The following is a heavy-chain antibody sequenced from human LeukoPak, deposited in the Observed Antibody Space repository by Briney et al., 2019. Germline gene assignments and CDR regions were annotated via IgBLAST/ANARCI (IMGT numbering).Heavy chain of an antibody. D-gene: IGHD3-3*01. J-gene: IGHJ6*03. V-gene: IGHV3-74*01. Sequence: GGFLRLSCTACGFTFSNSWMDWVRQVPGKGLVWVSRINSDGSGTTYADSVKGRFTISRDNAKNTLYLQMSSLRDEDTAVYYCARENRPEDSGYYYWVYYDYHRDVWGQGTTVTVSS. CDR2: INSDGSGT. CDR3: ARENRPEDSGYYYWVYYDYHRDV. CDR1: GFTFSNSW.